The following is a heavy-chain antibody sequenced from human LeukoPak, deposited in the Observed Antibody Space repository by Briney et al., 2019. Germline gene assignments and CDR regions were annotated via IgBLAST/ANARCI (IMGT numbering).Heavy chain of an antibody. Sequence: PSETLSLTCTVSGGSISSYYWSWIRQPPGKGLEWIGYIYYSGSTNYNPSLKSRVTISVDTSKNQFSLKLSSVTAADTAVYYCARRGDSGFFYAMDVWGQGTTVTVSS. CDR2: IYYSGST. V-gene: IGHV4-59*08. J-gene: IGHJ6*01. D-gene: IGHD2-21*01. CDR3: ARRGDSGFFYAMDV. CDR1: GGSISSYY.